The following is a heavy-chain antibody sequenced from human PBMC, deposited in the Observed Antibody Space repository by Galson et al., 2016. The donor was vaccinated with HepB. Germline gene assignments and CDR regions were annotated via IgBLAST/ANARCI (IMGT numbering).Heavy chain of an antibody. Sequence: PALVKPTQTLTLTCTVSGFSLSNASMGVAWIRQPPGKALEWLAHIFSNDAKSLSTSLKSRLTISKDTSKSQVVLTMTNMDPVDTSTYYCARLIGDTFDPFDLWGQGTLVTVSS. J-gene: IGHJ5*02. CDR1: GFSLSNASMG. CDR2: IFSNDAK. D-gene: IGHD3-16*01. CDR3: ARLIGDTFDPFDL. V-gene: IGHV2-26*01.